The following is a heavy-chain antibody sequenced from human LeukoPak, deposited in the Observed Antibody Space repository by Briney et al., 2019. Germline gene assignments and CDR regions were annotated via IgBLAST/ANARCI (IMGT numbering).Heavy chain of an antibody. CDR1: GFTLSSYS. V-gene: IGHV3-21*04. CDR2: ISSTSSHL. J-gene: IGHJ4*02. CDR3: ARAGSGYSSSWYGGYFDY. D-gene: IGHD6-13*01. Sequence: GGSLRLSCAASGFTLSSYSMNWVRQAPGKGLEWVSSISSTSSHLYYADSARGRFTISRDNAKNSVYLQVNSLRAEDTAVYYCARAGSGYSSSWYGGYFDYWGQGTLVTVSS.